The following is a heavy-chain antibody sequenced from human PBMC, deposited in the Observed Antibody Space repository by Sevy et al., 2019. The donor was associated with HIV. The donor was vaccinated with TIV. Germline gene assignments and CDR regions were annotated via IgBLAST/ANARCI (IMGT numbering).Heavy chain of an antibody. D-gene: IGHD3-22*01. Sequence: GGSLRLSCAASGFTFSSYSMNWVRQAPGKGLEWVSSISSSSSYIYYADSVKGRFTISRDNAKNSLYLQMNSLRAESTAVYYCARDSYDSSGRRLAFDIWGQGTMVTVSS. J-gene: IGHJ3*02. CDR2: ISSSSSYI. V-gene: IGHV3-21*01. CDR3: ARDSYDSSGRRLAFDI. CDR1: GFTFSSYS.